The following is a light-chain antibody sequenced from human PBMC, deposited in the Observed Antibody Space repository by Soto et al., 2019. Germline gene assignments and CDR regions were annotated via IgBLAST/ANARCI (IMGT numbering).Light chain of an antibody. CDR1: QSVSSY. J-gene: IGKJ5*01. CDR3: QQYGTSPIT. CDR2: DAS. V-gene: IGKV3-11*01. Sequence: EIALTQSPDTLCLSPGEKATLSCLASQSVSSYLAWYQQKPGQAPRLLIYDASNRATGIPARFSGSGSGTDFTLTISSLEPEDFAVYYCQQYGTSPITFGQGTRLEIK.